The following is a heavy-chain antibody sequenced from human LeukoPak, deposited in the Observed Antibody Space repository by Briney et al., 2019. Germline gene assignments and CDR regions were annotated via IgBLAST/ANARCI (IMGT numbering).Heavy chain of an antibody. CDR2: ISWNGDTI. J-gene: IGHJ4*02. Sequence: GGSLRLSCAVSGFTFDDYAMHWVRQVPGKGLEWVSGISWNGDTIGYAASVKGRFTISRDNAKNSLYLQINSLRAEDTAFYYCATNGGGDSGYGNFDYWGQGTLVTVSS. D-gene: IGHD5-12*01. CDR1: GFTFDDYA. CDR3: ATNGGGDSGYGNFDY. V-gene: IGHV3-9*01.